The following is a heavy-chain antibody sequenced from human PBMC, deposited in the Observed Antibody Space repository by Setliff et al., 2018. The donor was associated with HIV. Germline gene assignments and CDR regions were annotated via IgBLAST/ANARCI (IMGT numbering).Heavy chain of an antibody. D-gene: IGHD6-19*01. J-gene: IGHJ4*02. CDR2: IYTNGST. CDR1: GGSISSYF. CDR3: ASGREAVAGALHFDY. V-gene: IGHV4-4*08. Sequence: SETLSLTRTVSGGSISSYFWSWIRQPPGKGLEWIGYIYTNGSTNYNPSLKSRVTISVDTSKNQFSLKLNSVTAADTAVYYCASGREAVAGALHFDYWGQGPLVTVSS.